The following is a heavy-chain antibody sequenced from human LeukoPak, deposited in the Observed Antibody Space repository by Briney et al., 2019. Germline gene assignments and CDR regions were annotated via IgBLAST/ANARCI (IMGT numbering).Heavy chain of an antibody. CDR2: IYYSGST. V-gene: IGHV4-59*01. J-gene: IGHJ6*02. D-gene: IGHD1-1*01. CDR1: GGSISSYY. CDR3: ARDRYPHGMDV. Sequence: SETLSLTCTVFGGSISSYYWSWIRQPPGKGLEWIGYIYYSGSTNYNPSLKSRVTISVDTSKNQFSLKLSSVTAADTAVYYCARDRYPHGMDVWGQGTTVTVSS.